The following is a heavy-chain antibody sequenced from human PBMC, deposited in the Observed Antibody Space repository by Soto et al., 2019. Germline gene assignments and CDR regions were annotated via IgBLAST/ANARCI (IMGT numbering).Heavy chain of an antibody. CDR1: GGSISSGYYY. CDR3: VAAGQNYYYYGMDV. Sequence: SETLSLTCSASGGSISSGYYYSSWIRQPTGKGPAWIGNIYISGTTYYNPSLNSRVTISVDTSKYQLSLKLSSVTAADTAVYYCVAAGQNYYYYGMDVWDQGTTDTVSS. D-gene: IGHD6-19*01. CDR2: IYISGTT. V-gene: IGHV4-30-4*01. J-gene: IGHJ6*02.